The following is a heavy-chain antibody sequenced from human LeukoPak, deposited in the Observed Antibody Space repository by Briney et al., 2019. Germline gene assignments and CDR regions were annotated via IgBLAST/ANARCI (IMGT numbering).Heavy chain of an antibody. V-gene: IGHV1-2*06. CDR3: ARYRYYDSSGTFDY. CDR1: GYTFTGYY. CDR2: INPNSGGT. J-gene: IGHJ4*02. Sequence: ASVKVSCKASGYTFTGYYMHWVRQAPGQGLEWMGRINPNSGGTNYAQKFQGRVTMTRDTSISTAYMELSRLRSDDTAEYYCARYRYYDSSGTFDYWGQGTLVTVSS. D-gene: IGHD3-22*01.